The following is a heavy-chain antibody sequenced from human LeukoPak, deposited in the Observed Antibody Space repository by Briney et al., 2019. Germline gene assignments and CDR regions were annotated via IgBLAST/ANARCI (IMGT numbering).Heavy chain of an antibody. CDR2: IKEYEGD. V-gene: IGHV3-7*01. Sequence: GGSLRLSCAASGFALSDYALSWVRQEPGKGLEWVAHIKEYEGDFYLDSVRGRFTASRDNALNSVYLQMNSLRADDTAVYYCARWRGAQSEFDYWGQGALVTVSS. CDR3: ARWRGAQSEFDY. D-gene: IGHD1-26*01. J-gene: IGHJ4*02. CDR1: GFALSDYA.